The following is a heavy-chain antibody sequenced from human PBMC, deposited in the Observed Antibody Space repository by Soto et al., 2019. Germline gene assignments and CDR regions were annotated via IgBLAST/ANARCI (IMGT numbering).Heavy chain of an antibody. J-gene: IGHJ5*02. V-gene: IGHV4-31*03. Sequence: QVQLQELGPGLVKPSQTLSLTCTVSGDAISRGGYYWNWRRQHPRKGLEWIGYIYHSGSTIYNPSLKSRATISVDTSKNRLSLELRNVTAAATAVYYCARDGAGAYGLGWFAPWGPGILVTVSS. CDR3: ARDGAGAYGLGWFAP. D-gene: IGHD2-21*01. CDR1: GDAISRGGYY. CDR2: IYHSGST.